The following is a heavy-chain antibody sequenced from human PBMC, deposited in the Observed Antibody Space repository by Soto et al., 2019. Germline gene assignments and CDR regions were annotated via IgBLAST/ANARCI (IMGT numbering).Heavy chain of an antibody. CDR2: ISYSGST. Sequence: SETLSLTCTVSGGSISSGGYYWTWLRQNPGKGLEWIGYISYSGSTYYNPSLKSRLTFSVDTSKNQFSLNLSSVTAADTAVYYCARDRSGDRYFDYWGQGALVTVSS. D-gene: IGHD5-12*01. J-gene: IGHJ4*02. CDR1: GGSISSGGYY. CDR3: ARDRSGDRYFDY. V-gene: IGHV4-31*03.